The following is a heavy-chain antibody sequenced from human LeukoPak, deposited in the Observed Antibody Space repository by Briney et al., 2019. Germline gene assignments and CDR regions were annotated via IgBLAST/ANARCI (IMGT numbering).Heavy chain of an antibody. Sequence: NTSETLSLTCAVYGESFSGYYWSWIRQPPGKGLEWIGEIDHSGGTNYNPSLKSRVTMSVDTSKNQFSLKLSSVTAADTAVYYCARTSRLKVGYTSGPTRNWFDPWGQGTLVTVSS. D-gene: IGHD6-25*01. CDR3: ARTSRLKVGYTSGPTRNWFDP. CDR1: GESFSGYY. J-gene: IGHJ5*02. CDR2: IDHSGGT. V-gene: IGHV4-34*01.